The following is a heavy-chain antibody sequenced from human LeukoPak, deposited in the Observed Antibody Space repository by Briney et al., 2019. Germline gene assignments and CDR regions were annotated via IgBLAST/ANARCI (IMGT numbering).Heavy chain of an antibody. J-gene: IGHJ6*03. CDR1: GYSFTGYY. D-gene: IGHD6-6*01. CDR3: ARRSIAAPPGYYYYMDV. CDR2: INPYSGDT. Sequence: ASVKVSCKASGYSFTGYYIHWVRQAPGQGLAWMGWINPYSGDTNYAQKFQGRLTMTRDTSISTAYMELSRLRSDDTAVYYCARRSIAAPPGYYYYMDVWGKGTTVTVSS. V-gene: IGHV1-2*02.